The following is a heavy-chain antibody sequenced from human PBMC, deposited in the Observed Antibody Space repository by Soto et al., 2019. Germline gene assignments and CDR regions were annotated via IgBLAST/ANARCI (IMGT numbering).Heavy chain of an antibody. CDR2: IKGDGGGE. CDR3: ARDRGPPRHIYCGMDV. J-gene: IGHJ6*02. Sequence: RGGPLIPSCTASRFTFSTHCVSWVRQSPGKGLEWVGNIKGDGGGESYVGAVRGRFTISRDNAKNSLYLQMNSLRAEDTAVYYCARDRGPPRHIYCGMDVWGQGTTVTVSS. V-gene: IGHV3-7*01. D-gene: IGHD3-10*01. CDR1: RFTFSTHC.